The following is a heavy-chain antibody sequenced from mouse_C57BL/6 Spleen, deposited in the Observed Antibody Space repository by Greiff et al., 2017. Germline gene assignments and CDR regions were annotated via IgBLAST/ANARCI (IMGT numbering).Heavy chain of an antibody. V-gene: IGHV14-2*01. CDR2: IDPADGET. CDR1: GFNIKDYY. D-gene: IGHD2-3*01. CDR3: ARRREDGYSYSMDY. Sequence: VQLQQSGAELVKPGASVKLSCTASGFNIKDYYMHWVKQRTEQGLEWIGRIDPADGETKYAPKFPGKATITAATASNTAYLQLSSLTSEDTAVYDCARRREDGYSYSMDYWGQGTTLTVSS. J-gene: IGHJ2*01.